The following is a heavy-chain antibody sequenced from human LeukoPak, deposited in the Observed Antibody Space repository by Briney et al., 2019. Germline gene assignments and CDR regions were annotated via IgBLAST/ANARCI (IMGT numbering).Heavy chain of an antibody. D-gene: IGHD6-19*01. CDR2: IYYSGST. Sequence: SETLSLTCTAAGGSISSSGHYWGWIRQPPGKGLEWIGSIYYSGSTYYNPSLKSRVTISVDTSKNQFSLKLSSVTAADTAVHYCARHRYIAVAPGYFDYWGQGTLVTVSS. CDR1: GGSISSSGHY. CDR3: ARHRYIAVAPGYFDY. V-gene: IGHV4-39*01. J-gene: IGHJ4*02.